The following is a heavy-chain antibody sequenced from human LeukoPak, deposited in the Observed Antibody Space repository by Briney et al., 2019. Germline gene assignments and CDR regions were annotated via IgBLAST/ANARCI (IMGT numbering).Heavy chain of an antibody. V-gene: IGHV3-64D*06. Sequence: GGSLRLSCSASGFTFSSYAMHWVRQAPGKGLEYVSAIRSNGGTTYYADSVKGRFTISRDNSKNTLFLQMSSLRAEDTAVYYCVKDHGAYYYASGSNFDYWGQGTLVTVSS. CDR3: VKDHGAYYYASGSNFDY. J-gene: IGHJ4*02. CDR1: GFTFSSYA. D-gene: IGHD3-10*01. CDR2: IRSNGGTT.